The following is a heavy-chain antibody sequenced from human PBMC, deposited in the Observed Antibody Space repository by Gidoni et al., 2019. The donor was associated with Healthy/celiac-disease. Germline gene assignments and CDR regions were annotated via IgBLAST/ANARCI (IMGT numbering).Heavy chain of an antibody. V-gene: IGHV4-39*01. J-gene: IGHJ6*03. CDR1: GGSISSSSYY. D-gene: IGHD4-4*01. CDR2: IYYSGST. CDR3: ARVTTYYYYYMDV. Sequence: QLQLQESGPGLVKRSETLSLTCTVSGGSISSSSYYWGWIRQPPGKGLEWIGSIYYSGSTYYNPSLKSRVTISVDTSKNQFSLKLSSVTAADTAVYYCARVTTYYYYYMDVWGKGTTVTVSS.